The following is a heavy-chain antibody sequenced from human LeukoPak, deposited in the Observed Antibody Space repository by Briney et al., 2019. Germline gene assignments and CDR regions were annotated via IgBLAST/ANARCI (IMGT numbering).Heavy chain of an antibody. CDR1: GFTFSSYE. Sequence: PGGSLRLSCAASGFTFSSYEMNWVRQAPGKGLEWVSYISSSGSTRYYADSVKGRFTISRDNAKNLLYLDMNSLRAEDTAVYYCVRGHTAVTRHFDFWGQGTLVTVSS. CDR3: VRGHTAVTRHFDF. V-gene: IGHV3-48*03. D-gene: IGHD4-17*01. CDR2: ISSSGSTR. J-gene: IGHJ4*02.